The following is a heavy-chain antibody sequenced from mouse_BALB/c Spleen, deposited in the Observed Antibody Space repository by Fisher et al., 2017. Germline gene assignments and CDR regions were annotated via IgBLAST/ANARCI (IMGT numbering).Heavy chain of an antibody. V-gene: IGHV5-17*02. CDR3: AREGMELRYFDV. J-gene: IGHJ1*01. Sequence: RFTISRDNPKNTLFLQMTSLRSEDTAMYYCAREGMELRYFDVWGAGTTVTVSS. D-gene: IGHD1-3*01.